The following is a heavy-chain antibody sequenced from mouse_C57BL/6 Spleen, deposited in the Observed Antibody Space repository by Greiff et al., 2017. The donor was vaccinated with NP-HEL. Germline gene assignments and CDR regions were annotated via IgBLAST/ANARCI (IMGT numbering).Heavy chain of an antibody. CDR2: IDPSDSYT. CDR1: GYTFTSYW. CDR3: ARNPYYYGSSYRYFDV. V-gene: IGHV1-69*01. Sequence: QVQLKQPGAELVMPGASVKLSCKASGYTFTSYWMHWVKQRPGQGLEWIGEIDPSDSYTNYNQKFKGKSTLTVDKSSSTAYMQLSSLTSEDSAVYYCARNPYYYGSSYRYFDVWGTGTTVTVSS. D-gene: IGHD1-1*01. J-gene: IGHJ1*03.